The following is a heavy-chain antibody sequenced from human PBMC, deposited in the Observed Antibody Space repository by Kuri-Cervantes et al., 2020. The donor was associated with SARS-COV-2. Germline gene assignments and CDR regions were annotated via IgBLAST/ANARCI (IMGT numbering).Heavy chain of an antibody. J-gene: IGHJ5*02. CDR2: IYFSGIT. CDR1: GDSISRDY. V-gene: IGHV4-59*12. Sequence: SETLSLTCTVSGDSISRDYWTWIRQPPGKGLEWIGYIYFSGITHYNPSLKSRVTISVDTSKNQFSLKVSSVTAADTAVYYCARGVAARPNWFDPWGQGTLVTVSS. D-gene: IGHD6-6*01. CDR3: ARGVAARPNWFDP.